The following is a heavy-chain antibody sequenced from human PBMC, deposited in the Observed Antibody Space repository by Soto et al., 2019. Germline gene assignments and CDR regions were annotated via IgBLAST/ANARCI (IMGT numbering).Heavy chain of an antibody. V-gene: IGHV1-2*04. CDR1: GYIFTGYY. D-gene: IGHD6-19*01. CDR2: INPDSGDT. J-gene: IGHJ4*02. CDR3: ATSRISIVVAGETEYSFEY. Sequence: VASVKVSCKASGYIFTGYYIHWLRQAPGQGLEWMGWINPDSGDTNYTQKFQGWVTTTRDTSINTACMELGRLRSDDTAVYYCATSRISIVVAGETEYSFEYWGQGTQGTVS.